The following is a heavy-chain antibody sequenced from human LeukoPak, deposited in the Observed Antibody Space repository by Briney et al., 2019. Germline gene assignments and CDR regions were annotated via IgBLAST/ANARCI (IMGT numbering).Heavy chain of an antibody. CDR2: IIPMLGTA. CDR3: ARDGLLTRTGMDV. V-gene: IGHV1-69*16. Sequence: ASVKVSCKASGGSLSDYTISWVRQAPGQGLEWMGGIIPMLGTAKYAQNFQGRVTIITDDSSSTVYMELSSLRFEDTASYFCARDGLLTRTGMDVWGKGTTVTVSS. D-gene: IGHD3/OR15-3a*01. CDR1: GGSLSDYT. J-gene: IGHJ6*03.